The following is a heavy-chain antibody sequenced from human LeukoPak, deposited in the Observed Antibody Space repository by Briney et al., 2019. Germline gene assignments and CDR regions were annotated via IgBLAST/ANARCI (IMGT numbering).Heavy chain of an antibody. D-gene: IGHD3-10*01. Sequence: GGSLRLSCAASGFTFSRYAMHWVRQAPGKGLEWVAVMWFDGSNKYYADSVKGRFTVSRDTSKDTLYLQMNSLRAEDTAVYYCARHGSGEIDYWGREPWSPSPQ. CDR2: MWFDGSNK. V-gene: IGHV3-33*01. J-gene: IGHJ4*02. CDR3: ARHGSGEIDY. CDR1: GFTFSRYA.